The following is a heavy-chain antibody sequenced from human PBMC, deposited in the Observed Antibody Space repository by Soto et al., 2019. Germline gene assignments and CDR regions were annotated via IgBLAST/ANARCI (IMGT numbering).Heavy chain of an antibody. J-gene: IGHJ1*01. Sequence: SETLSLTCTVSGGSISSSSYYWGWIRQPPGKGLEWIGSIYYSGSTYYNPSLKSRVTISVDTSKNQFSLKLSSVTAADTAVYYCARHKYHSSDPSAYCGQGSLVIVSS. CDR2: IYYSGST. CDR3: ARHKYHSSDPSAY. D-gene: IGHD3-22*01. CDR1: GGSISSSSYY. V-gene: IGHV4-39*01.